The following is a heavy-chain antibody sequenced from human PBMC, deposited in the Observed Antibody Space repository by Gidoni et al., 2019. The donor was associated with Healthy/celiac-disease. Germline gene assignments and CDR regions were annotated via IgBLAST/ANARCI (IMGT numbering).Heavy chain of an antibody. CDR1: GGSISSYY. D-gene: IGHD5-18*01. V-gene: IGHV4-59*01. J-gene: IGHJ3*01. Sequence: QVQLQESGPGLVKPSETLSLTCTVSGGSISSYYWSWIRQPPGKGLEWIGYIYYSGSTNYNPSLKSRVTISVDTSKNQFSLKLSSVTAADTAVYYCARGRYSYGYWGQGTMVTVSS. CDR3: ARGRYSYGY. CDR2: IYYSGST.